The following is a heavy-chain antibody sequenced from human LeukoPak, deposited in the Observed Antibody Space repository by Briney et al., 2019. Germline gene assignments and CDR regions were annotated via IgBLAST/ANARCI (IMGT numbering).Heavy chain of an antibody. V-gene: IGHV4-34*01. CDR2: INHSGST. CDR1: GGSFSGYY. CDR3: AAEVGDYVDY. Sequence: SETLSLTCAVYGGSFSGYYWSWIRQPPGKGLEWIGEINHSGSTNYNPSLKSRVTISVDTSKNQFSLKLSSVTAADTAVYYCAAEVGDYVDYWGQGTLVTVSS. D-gene: IGHD1-26*01. J-gene: IGHJ4*02.